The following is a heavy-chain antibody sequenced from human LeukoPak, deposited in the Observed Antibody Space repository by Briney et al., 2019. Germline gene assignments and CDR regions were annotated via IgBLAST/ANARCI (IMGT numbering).Heavy chain of an antibody. J-gene: IGHJ5*02. D-gene: IGHD2-15*01. Sequence: SETLPLTCDVSGDSMSSSRYSWSWIRQPPGKGLEWIGYIYHGGSTHYNPSLKSRVTISVDRSKRQFSLNLSSVTAADTAVYYCARMVVDVTRWFDPWGQGTLVTVSS. CDR3: ARMVVDVTRWFDP. CDR2: IYHGGST. CDR1: GDSMSSSRYS. V-gene: IGHV4-30-2*01.